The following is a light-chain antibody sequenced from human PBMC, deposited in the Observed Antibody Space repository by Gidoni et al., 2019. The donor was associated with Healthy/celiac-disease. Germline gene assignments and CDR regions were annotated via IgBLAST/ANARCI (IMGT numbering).Light chain of an antibody. CDR3: QQYNSYSGFT. CDR1: QSISSW. CDR2: KAS. J-gene: IGKJ3*01. V-gene: IGKV1-5*03. Sequence: DIQMTPSPSTLSASVGDRVTITCRASQSISSWLAWYQQKPGKAPKLLIYKASSLESGVPSRFSGSGSGTEFTLTISSLQPDDFATYYCQQYNSYSGFTFGPGTKVDIK.